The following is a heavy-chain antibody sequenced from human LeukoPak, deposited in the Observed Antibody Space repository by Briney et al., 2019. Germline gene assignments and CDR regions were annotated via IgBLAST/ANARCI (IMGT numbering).Heavy chain of an antibody. Sequence: GGSLRLSCAASGFTFSSYAMSWVRQAPGKGLGWVSAISGSGGSTYYADSVKGRFTISRDNSKNTLYLQMNSLRTEDTALYYCAKDGGLLPHYYYYGMDVWGQGTTVTVSS. CDR1: GFTFSSYA. CDR2: ISGSGGST. D-gene: IGHD2-15*01. J-gene: IGHJ6*02. CDR3: AKDGGLLPHYYYYGMDV. V-gene: IGHV3-23*01.